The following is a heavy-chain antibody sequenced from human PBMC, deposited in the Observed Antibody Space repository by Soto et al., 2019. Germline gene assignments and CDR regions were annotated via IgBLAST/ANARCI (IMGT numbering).Heavy chain of an antibody. Sequence: PGGSLRLSCAASGFTFSPFWMHWVRQAPGKGLEWVSHMNADGSTTLYADSVKGRFTISRDNAKNTLYLQMNSLKTEDTAVYYCTTAPVGATLTFDYWGQGTLVTVSS. CDR2: MNADGSTT. V-gene: IGHV3-74*01. CDR1: GFTFSPFW. J-gene: IGHJ4*02. CDR3: TTAPVGATLTFDY. D-gene: IGHD1-26*01.